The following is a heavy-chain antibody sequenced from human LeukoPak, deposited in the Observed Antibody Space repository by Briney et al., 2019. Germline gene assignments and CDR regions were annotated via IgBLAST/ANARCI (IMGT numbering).Heavy chain of an antibody. CDR2: ISSSSSYI. J-gene: IGHJ6*03. V-gene: IGHV3-21*01. CDR3: ARAGDIVVVPAATNTDYYMDV. CDR1: GFTFSSYS. D-gene: IGHD2-2*01. Sequence: GGSLRLSYAASGFTFSSYSMNWVRQAPGKGLEWVSSISSSSSYIYYADSVKGRFTISRDNAKNSLYLQMNSLRAEDTAVYYCARAGDIVVVPAATNTDYYMDVWGKGTTVTVSS.